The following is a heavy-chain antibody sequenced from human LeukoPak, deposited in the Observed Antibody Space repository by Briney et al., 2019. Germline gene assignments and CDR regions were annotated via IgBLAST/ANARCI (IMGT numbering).Heavy chain of an antibody. Sequence: QPGGSLRLSCAASGFTFSSYAMHWVRQAPGKGLEWVAVISCDGSNKYYADSVKGRFTISRDNSKNTLYLQMNSLRAEDTAVYYCARDPSSSLNMDVWGQGTTVTVSS. D-gene: IGHD6-6*01. CDR3: ARDPSSSLNMDV. V-gene: IGHV3-30-3*01. CDR2: ISCDGSNK. CDR1: GFTFSSYA. J-gene: IGHJ6*02.